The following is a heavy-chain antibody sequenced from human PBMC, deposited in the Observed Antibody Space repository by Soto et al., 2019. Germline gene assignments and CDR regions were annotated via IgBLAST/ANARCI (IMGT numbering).Heavy chain of an antibody. D-gene: IGHD1-1*01. Sequence: QVHLVQSGAEVKKPGASVKVSCKCSGYTFTSYGITWVRQAPGQGLEWMGWISAHNDNTDYAQKLQGRVTVTRDTSTSTAYMELKCLGADDTAVYYCARGRYGDYWGQGALVTVSS. J-gene: IGHJ4*02. V-gene: IGHV1-18*01. CDR1: GYTFTSYG. CDR2: ISAHNDNT. CDR3: ARGRYGDY.